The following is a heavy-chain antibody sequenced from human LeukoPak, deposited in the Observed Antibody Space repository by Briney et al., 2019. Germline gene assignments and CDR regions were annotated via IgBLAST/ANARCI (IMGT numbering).Heavy chain of an antibody. J-gene: IGHJ5*02. CDR3: ARGITGTIGWFDP. D-gene: IGHD1-20*01. CDR2: INPNSGGT. CDR1: GYTFTGYY. V-gene: IGHV1-2*02. Sequence: ASVKVSCKASGYTFTGYYMHWVRQAPGQGLEWMGWINPNSGGTNYAQKFQGRVTMTRDTSISTAYMELSRLRSDDTAVYYCARGITGTIGWFDPWGQGTLVTVSS.